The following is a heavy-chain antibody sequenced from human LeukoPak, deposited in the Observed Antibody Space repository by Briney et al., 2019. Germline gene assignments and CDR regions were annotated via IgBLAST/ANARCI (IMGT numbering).Heavy chain of an antibody. V-gene: IGHV4-59*12. Sequence: PSETLSLTCTVSGGSISSYCWSWLRQPPGKGLEYIGYTHYSGSTNYNPSLKSRVTVSVDTSKNQFSLKLYSVTAADTAVYYCARGGDYGDYVFHYWGQGTLVTVSS. CDR1: GGSISSYC. D-gene: IGHD4-17*01. CDR3: ARGGDYGDYVFHY. J-gene: IGHJ4*02. CDR2: THYSGST.